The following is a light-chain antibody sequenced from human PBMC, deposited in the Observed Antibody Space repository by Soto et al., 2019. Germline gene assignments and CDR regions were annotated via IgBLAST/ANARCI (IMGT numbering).Light chain of an antibody. CDR2: EVS. J-gene: IGLJ1*01. Sequence: QSVLTQPASVSGSPGQAITVSCTGTSSDIGAYNYVSWYQQHPGEAPKLIIYEVSKRPSGVSNRFSGSKSGNTASLTISGLQADDEADYYCCSRASTITYVFGSGTKVTVL. V-gene: IGLV2-14*01. CDR1: SSDIGAYNY. CDR3: CSRASTITYV.